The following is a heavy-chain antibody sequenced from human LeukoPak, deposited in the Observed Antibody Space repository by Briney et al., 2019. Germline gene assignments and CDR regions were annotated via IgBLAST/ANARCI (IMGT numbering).Heavy chain of an antibody. Sequence: SETLSLTCTVSGGSISSYYWSWIRQPPGKGLEWIGNINFSGTTYYNPSLKSRVTLSVDTSKNQFCLKLSSVTAADTAVYYCARVPRSYYYYYYMDVWGKGTTVTVSS. CDR1: GGSISSYY. CDR2: INFSGTT. V-gene: IGHV4-59*01. CDR3: ARVPRSYYYYYYMDV. J-gene: IGHJ6*03.